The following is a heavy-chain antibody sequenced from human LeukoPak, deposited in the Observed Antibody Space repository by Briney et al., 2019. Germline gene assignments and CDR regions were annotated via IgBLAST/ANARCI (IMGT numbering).Heavy chain of an antibody. D-gene: IGHD3-10*01. Sequence: GGSLRLSCAASGFTFTSYWMHWVRQAPGKGLVWVSRINSDGNSRGHADSVKGRFTISRDNAKNTLYLQMNSLRAEDTAVYYCAKGRAPYYYGSGSYSLYGMDVWGQGTTVTVSS. CDR1: GFTFTSYW. V-gene: IGHV3-74*01. J-gene: IGHJ6*02. CDR3: AKGRAPYYYGSGSYSLYGMDV. CDR2: INSDGNSR.